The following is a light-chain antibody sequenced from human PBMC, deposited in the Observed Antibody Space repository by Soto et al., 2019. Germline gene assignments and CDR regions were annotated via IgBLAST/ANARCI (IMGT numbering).Light chain of an antibody. CDR3: QSYDRSKV. CDR2: DNT. J-gene: IGLJ3*02. CDR1: SSNIGAGYD. Sequence: QLVLTQPPSVSGAPGQRVTISCTGSSSNIGAGYDVHWYQQLPGTAPKLLIYDNTNRPSGVPDRFSGSKSGTSASLAITGLQAEDEADYYCQSYDRSKVFGGGTQLTVL. V-gene: IGLV1-40*01.